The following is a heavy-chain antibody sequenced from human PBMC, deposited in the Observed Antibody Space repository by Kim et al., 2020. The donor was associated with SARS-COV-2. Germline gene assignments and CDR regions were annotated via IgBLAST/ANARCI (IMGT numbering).Heavy chain of an antibody. CDR2: ITAANGVT. D-gene: IGHD3-3*01. J-gene: IGHJ4*02. CDR1: GYIFTSDA. CDR3: SKGSRAPKPPIGD. V-gene: IGHV1-3*01. Sequence: ASVKVSCKASGYIFTSDAIQWVRQAPGQSLEWMGWITAANGVTKYSQKFQGRVTITRETSATTAYMELTSLTSEDTAVYYCSKGSRAPKPPIGDWGQGTLVTVSS.